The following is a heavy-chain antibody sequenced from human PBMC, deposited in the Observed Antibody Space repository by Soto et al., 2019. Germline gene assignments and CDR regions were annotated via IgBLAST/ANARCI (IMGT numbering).Heavy chain of an antibody. V-gene: IGHV4-61*08. CDR2: IYYTGSA. Sequence: QVHLQESGPGLVKTSETLSLTCTVSGDSVDSGVYYWSWIRQPPGKGLEWIGHIYYTGSAHYDPSLKSRLTMSIDTSKNQFSLTMTSVSAADTAMYYCARGLAAAGWLDPWGQGHRVTVSS. J-gene: IGHJ5*02. D-gene: IGHD6-13*01. CDR1: GDSVDSGVYY. CDR3: ARGLAAAGWLDP.